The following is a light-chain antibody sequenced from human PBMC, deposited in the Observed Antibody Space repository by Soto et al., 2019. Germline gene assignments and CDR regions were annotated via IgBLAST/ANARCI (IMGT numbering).Light chain of an antibody. V-gene: IGLV1-40*01. CDR2: GNS. CDR1: SSNIGAGYD. Sequence: QSVLTQPPSVSGAPGQRVTISCTGSSSNIGAGYDVHWYQQLPGTAPKLLISGNSNRPSGVPDRLSGSKSGTSASLAITGLQAEDEADYYCQSYDNSLSGSRVFGTGTKLTVL. J-gene: IGLJ1*01. CDR3: QSYDNSLSGSRV.